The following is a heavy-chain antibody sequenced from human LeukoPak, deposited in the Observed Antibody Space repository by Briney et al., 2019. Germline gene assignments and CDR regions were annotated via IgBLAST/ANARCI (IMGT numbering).Heavy chain of an antibody. CDR1: GFTFSSYA. V-gene: IGHV3-30*04. J-gene: IGHJ4*02. D-gene: IGHD6-19*01. CDR2: ISYDGSNK. CDR3: ASTGYSSGWYDY. Sequence: GGSLRLSCAASGFTFSSYAMRWVRQAPGKGLEWVAVISYDGSNKYYADSVKGRFTISRDNSKNTLYLQMNSLRAEDTAVYYCASTGYSSGWYDYWGQGTLVTVSS.